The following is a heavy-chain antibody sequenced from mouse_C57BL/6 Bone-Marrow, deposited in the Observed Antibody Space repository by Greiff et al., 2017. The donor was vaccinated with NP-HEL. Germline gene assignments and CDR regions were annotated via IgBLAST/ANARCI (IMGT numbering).Heavy chain of an antibody. CDR3: ARAGTTVVYYYAMDY. V-gene: IGHV5-4*01. CDR1: GFTFSSYA. J-gene: IGHJ4*01. D-gene: IGHD1-1*01. Sequence: DVQLVESGGGLVKPGGSLKLSCAASGFTFSSYAMSWVRQTPEKRLEWVATISDGGSYTYYPDNVKGRFTISRDNAKNNLYLQMSHLKSEDTAMYYCARAGTTVVYYYAMDYWGQGTSVTVSS. CDR2: ISDGGSYT.